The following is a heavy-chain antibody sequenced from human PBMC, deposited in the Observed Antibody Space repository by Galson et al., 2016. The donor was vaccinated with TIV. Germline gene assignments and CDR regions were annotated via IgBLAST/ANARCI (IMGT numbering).Heavy chain of an antibody. V-gene: IGHV1-69*01. CDR1: GGTFDNYA. D-gene: IGHD2-15*01. J-gene: IGHJ4*02. CDR3: ARDIPCGGSCYSFAD. Sequence: SCKASGGTFDNYAINWVRQAPGQGLEWMGGILPTSATTNSAQKFKGRVTITPDQFTSTVYLKLGSLRSGDTAAYFCARDIPCGGSCYSFADWGQGTLVTVSS. CDR2: ILPTSATT.